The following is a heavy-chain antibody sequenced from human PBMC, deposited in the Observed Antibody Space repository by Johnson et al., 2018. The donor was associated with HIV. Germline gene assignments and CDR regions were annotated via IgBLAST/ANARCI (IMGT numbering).Heavy chain of an antibody. CDR1: GFTVSSTY. Sequence: VQLVESGGGLVQPGGSLRLSCAASGFTVSSTYMSWVRQAPGKGLEWLSVLYSDGRTYYADSVTGRFTISRDGSKNTLYLQMNSLRAEDAAVYYCARDGGNDYGDYVGGGALDIWGQGTMVTVSS. D-gene: IGHD4-17*01. CDR3: ARDGGNDYGDYVGGGALDI. J-gene: IGHJ3*02. CDR2: LYSDGRT. V-gene: IGHV3-66*02.